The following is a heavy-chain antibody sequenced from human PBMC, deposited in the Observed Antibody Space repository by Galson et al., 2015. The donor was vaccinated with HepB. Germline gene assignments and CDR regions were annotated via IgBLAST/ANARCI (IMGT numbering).Heavy chain of an antibody. J-gene: IGHJ4*02. CDR1: GFTFSSYA. CDR3: ARAEWYGGAWDY. CDR2: ISYDGSNK. V-gene: IGHV3-30*04. D-gene: IGHD2-8*01. Sequence: SLRLSCAASGFTFSSYAMHWVRQAPGKGLEWVAVISYDGSNKYYADSVKGRFTISRDNSKNTLYLQMNSLRAEDTAVYYCARAEWYGGAWDYWGQGTLVTVSS.